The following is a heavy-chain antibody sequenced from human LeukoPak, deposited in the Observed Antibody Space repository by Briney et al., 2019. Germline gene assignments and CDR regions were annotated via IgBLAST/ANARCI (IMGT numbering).Heavy chain of an antibody. Sequence: SETLSLTCTVSGGSINSGDYYWSWIRQPPGKGLEWIGYIYYSGSTYYNASLKCRVIISIDTSKNQFSLKLSSVTAADTAVYYCARALDSGSGGLRFDYWGQGTLVTVSS. V-gene: IGHV4-30-4*01. CDR2: IYYSGST. D-gene: IGHD1-26*01. CDR3: ARALDSGSGGLRFDY. J-gene: IGHJ4*02. CDR1: GGSINSGDYY.